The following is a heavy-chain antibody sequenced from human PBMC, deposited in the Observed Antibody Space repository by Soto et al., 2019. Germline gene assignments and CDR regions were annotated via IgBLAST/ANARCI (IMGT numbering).Heavy chain of an antibody. CDR2: INHSGGT. D-gene: IGHD1-1*01. V-gene: IGHV4-34*01. CDR1: GGYFSGYY. J-gene: IGHJ6*02. Sequence: PSETLSLTCAVYGGYFSGYYWSWIRQPPGKGLEWIGEINHSGGTNYNPSPKSRVTISVDTSKNQFSLRLSSVTAADTAVYYCAMGNWNLYYYYGMDVWGQGTTVTGTS. CDR3: AMGNWNLYYYYGMDV.